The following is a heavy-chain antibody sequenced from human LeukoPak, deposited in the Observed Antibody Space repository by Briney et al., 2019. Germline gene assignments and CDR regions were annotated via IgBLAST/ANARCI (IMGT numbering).Heavy chain of an antibody. CDR1: GGTFSNHA. CDR2: IIPIFGTA. Sequence: SVKVSCKASGGTFSNHAVSWVRQAPGQGLEWMGGIIPIFGTANYAQKFQGRVTITADESTSTAYMELSSLRSEDTAVYYCARDPGGIAAAGRVFYYYYMDVWGKGTTVTVSS. D-gene: IGHD6-13*01. J-gene: IGHJ6*03. V-gene: IGHV1-69*13. CDR3: ARDPGGIAAAGRVFYYYYMDV.